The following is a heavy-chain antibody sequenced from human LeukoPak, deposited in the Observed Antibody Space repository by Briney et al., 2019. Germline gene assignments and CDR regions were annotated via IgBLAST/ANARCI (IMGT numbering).Heavy chain of an antibody. CDR1: GGSISSYY. CDR2: IYYSGST. Sequence: SETLSLTCTVSGGSISSYYWSWIRQPPGKGLEWIGYIYYSGSTNYNPSLKSRVTISVDTSKNQFSLKLSSVTAADTAVYYCARSFYEESWFDPWGQGTLVPVSS. D-gene: IGHD3-3*01. CDR3: ARSFYEESWFDP. V-gene: IGHV4-59*01. J-gene: IGHJ5*02.